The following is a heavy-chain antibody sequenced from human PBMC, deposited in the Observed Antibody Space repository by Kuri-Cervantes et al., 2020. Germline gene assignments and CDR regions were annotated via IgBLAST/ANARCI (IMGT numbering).Heavy chain of an antibody. CDR2: ISSSGSTT. D-gene: IGHD2-2*01. J-gene: IGHJ4*02. Sequence: GGSLRVCCAASGSTFSDYYMSWIRQAPGKGLEWVSYISSSGSTTYYADSVKGRFTISRDNAKNSLYLQMNSLRAEDTAVYYCARDGADCSSTSCYGKDYRGQGTLVTVSS. V-gene: IGHV3-11*04. CDR3: ARDGADCSSTSCYGKDY. CDR1: GSTFSDYY.